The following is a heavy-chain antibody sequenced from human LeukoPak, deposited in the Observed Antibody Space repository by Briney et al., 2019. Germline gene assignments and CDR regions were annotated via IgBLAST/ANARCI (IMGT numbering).Heavy chain of an antibody. Sequence: PSETLSLTCTVSGGSISSHYWSWIRQPPGKGLEWIGYIYYSGSTNYNPSLKSRVTISVDTSKNQFSLKLSSVTAADTAAYYCARGGGYSGYDSHFDYWGQGTLVTVSS. CDR3: ARGGGYSGYDSHFDY. D-gene: IGHD5-12*01. CDR2: IYYSGST. J-gene: IGHJ4*02. CDR1: GGSISSHY. V-gene: IGHV4-59*11.